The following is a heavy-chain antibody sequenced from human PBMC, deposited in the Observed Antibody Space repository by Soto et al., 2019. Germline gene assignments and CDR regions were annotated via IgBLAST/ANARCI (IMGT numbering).Heavy chain of an antibody. J-gene: IGHJ6*02. CDR1: GGSISSGGYY. CDR3: ARGPYYYDSAWEGEYYYGMDV. CDR2: IYYSGST. Sequence: SETLSLTCTVSGGSISSGGYYWSWIRQHPGKGLEWIGYIYYSGSTYYNPSLKSRVTISVDTSKNQFSLKLSSVTAADTAVYYCARGPYYYDSAWEGEYYYGMDVWGQGTTVTVYS. V-gene: IGHV4-31*03. D-gene: IGHD3-22*01.